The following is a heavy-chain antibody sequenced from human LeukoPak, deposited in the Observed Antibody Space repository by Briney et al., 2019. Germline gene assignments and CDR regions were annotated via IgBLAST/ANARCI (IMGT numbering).Heavy chain of an antibody. V-gene: IGHV4-59*01. D-gene: IGHD3-22*01. CDR1: GGSLSVNY. J-gene: IGHJ3*01. CDR3: ARLLDNDISGDPDTFDV. CDR2: VSYTVGA. Sequence: SETLSLTCTDSGGSLSVNYWSWVRQPPRKRLEWIGYVSYTVGARYNPSLQSRVTISIDTSKSQFSLKLTSVTSADTAVYSCARLLDNDISGDPDTFDVWGQGTTVIVSS.